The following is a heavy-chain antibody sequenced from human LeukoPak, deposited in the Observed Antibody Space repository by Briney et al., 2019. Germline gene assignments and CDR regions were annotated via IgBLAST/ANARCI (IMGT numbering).Heavy chain of an antibody. CDR1: GFTFSSYG. J-gene: IGHJ3*02. D-gene: IGHD6-19*01. CDR2: IWYDGGNK. V-gene: IGHV3-33*01. CDR3: ASLQWQDAFDI. Sequence: GGSLRLSCAASGFTFSSYGMHWVRQAPGKGLEWVAVIWYDGGNKYYADSVKGRFTISRDNSKNTLYLQMNSLRAEDTAVYYCASLQWQDAFDIWGQGTMVTVSS.